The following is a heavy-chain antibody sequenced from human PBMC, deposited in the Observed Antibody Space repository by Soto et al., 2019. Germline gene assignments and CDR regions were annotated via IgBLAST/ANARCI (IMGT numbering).Heavy chain of an antibody. CDR1: GFSLSTTGVS. CDR3: ARRPNSDSFDY. CDR2: VYWDDDK. V-gene: IGHV2-5*02. J-gene: IGHJ4*02. Sequence: QITLKESGPTLVNPTQTLTLTCTFSGFSLSTTGVSVGWIRQPPGKALEWLALVYWDDDKRYSPSLRTRLTDTKDTSKNQVVLTMTNMDPVDTATYYCARRPNSDSFDYWGQGTLVTVSS. D-gene: IGHD2-21*01.